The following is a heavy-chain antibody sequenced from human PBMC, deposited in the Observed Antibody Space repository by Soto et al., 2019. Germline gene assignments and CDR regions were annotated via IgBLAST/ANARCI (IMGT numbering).Heavy chain of an antibody. Sequence: ASVKVSCKASGYTFTSYGISWVRQAPGQGLEWMGWISAYNGNTNYAQKLQGRVTMTTDTSTSTAYMELRSLRSDDTAVYYCASFRGGVAAGFVYYYGMAVRGQGSTVTVSS. CDR2: ISAYNGNT. V-gene: IGHV1-18*04. J-gene: IGHJ6*02. CDR1: GYTFTSYG. CDR3: ASFRGGVAAGFVYYYGMAV. D-gene: IGHD3-16*01.